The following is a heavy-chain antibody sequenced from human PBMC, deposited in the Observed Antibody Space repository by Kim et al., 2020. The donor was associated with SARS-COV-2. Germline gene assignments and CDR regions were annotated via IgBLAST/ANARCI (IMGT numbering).Heavy chain of an antibody. CDR2: VSGSGHTT. CDR1: GFTFNNYA. CDR3: AARFGYQFDY. V-gene: IGHV3-23*01. Sequence: GGSLRLSCAASGFTFNNYAMSWVRQAPGQGLEWISAVSGSGHTTYYADSVKGRFTISRDNSKNTFYLQVDSLRAEDTAVYFCAARFGYQFDYWGQGTLVTVSS. J-gene: IGHJ4*02. D-gene: IGHD6-25*01.